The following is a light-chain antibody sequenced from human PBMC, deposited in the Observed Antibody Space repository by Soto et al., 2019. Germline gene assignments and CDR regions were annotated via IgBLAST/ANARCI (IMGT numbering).Light chain of an antibody. CDR3: QQYNSYSFT. Sequence: DIQMTQSPSTLSASVGDTVTIICRASQSISNWLAWYQQKPGKAPNLLIYDASIFESGVPSRFSGRGSGTRFTLTISSLQPDDFATYYCQQYNSYSFTFGPGTKVDIK. CDR2: DAS. J-gene: IGKJ3*01. CDR1: QSISNW. V-gene: IGKV1-5*02.